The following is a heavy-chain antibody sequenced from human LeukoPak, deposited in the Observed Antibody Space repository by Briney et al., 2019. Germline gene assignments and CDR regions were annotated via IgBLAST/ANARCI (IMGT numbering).Heavy chain of an antibody. CDR2: ISGSGGST. J-gene: IGHJ4*02. D-gene: IGHD2-15*01. CDR3: AKVGSGGIDY. CDR1: GFTFSSYS. V-gene: IGHV3-23*01. Sequence: GGSLRLSCAASGFTFSSYSMYWFRQAPGKGLEWVSAISGSGGSTYYADSVKGRFTISRDNSKNTLYLQMNSLRAEDTAVYYCAKVGSGGIDYWGQGTLVTVSS.